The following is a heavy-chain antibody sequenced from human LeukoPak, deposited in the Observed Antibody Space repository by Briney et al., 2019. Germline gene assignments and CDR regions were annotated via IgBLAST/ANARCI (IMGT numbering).Heavy chain of an antibody. V-gene: IGHV3-21*01. J-gene: IGHJ6*02. Sequence: GGSLRLSCAASGFTFSSYSMNWVRQAPGKGLEWVSSISSSISYIYYADSVKGRFTISRDNAKNSLYLQMNSLRAEDTAVYYCARDPPVTNYYYGMDVWGQGTTVTVSS. CDR2: ISSSISYI. CDR1: GFTFSSYS. D-gene: IGHD4-17*01. CDR3: ARDPPVTNYYYGMDV.